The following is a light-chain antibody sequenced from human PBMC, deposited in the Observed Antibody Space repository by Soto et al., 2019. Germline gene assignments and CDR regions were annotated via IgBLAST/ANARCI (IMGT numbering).Light chain of an antibody. J-gene: IGKJ1*01. V-gene: IGKV2-30*01. Sequence: DVVMTQYPLSLPVTLGQPASISCRSSQSLAYSDGNTYLNWIQQRPGQSPRRLIYKVSNRDSGVPDRFSGSESGTDFTLKISRVGAEDVGVSYFMKGTLWPRTFGQGTKLDIK. CDR2: KVS. CDR3: MKGTLWPRT. CDR1: QSLAYSDGNTY.